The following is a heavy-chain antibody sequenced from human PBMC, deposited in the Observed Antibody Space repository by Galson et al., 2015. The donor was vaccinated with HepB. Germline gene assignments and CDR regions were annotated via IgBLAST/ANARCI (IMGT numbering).Heavy chain of an antibody. D-gene: IGHD3-3*02. CDR1: GGTFSSYA. Sequence: SVKVSCKASGGTFSSYAISWVRQAPGQGLEWMGGIIPIFGTANYAQKFQGRVTITADESTSTAYMELSSLRSEDTAVYYCARDRGIRRDYYYGMDVWGQGTTVTVSS. CDR3: ARDRGIRRDYYYGMDV. J-gene: IGHJ6*02. CDR2: IIPIFGTA. V-gene: IGHV1-69*13.